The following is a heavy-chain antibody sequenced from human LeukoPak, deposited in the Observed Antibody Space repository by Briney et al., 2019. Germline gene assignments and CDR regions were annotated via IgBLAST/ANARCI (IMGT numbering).Heavy chain of an antibody. CDR2: IRYDGSNK. Sequence: PGGSLRLSCAASGFTFSSYGMHWVRQAPGKGLEWVAFIRYDGSNKYYADSVKGRFTISRDNSKNTLYLQMNSLGAEDTAVYYCAKGLGGYSYGHIDYWGQGTLVTVSS. D-gene: IGHD5-18*01. J-gene: IGHJ4*02. CDR3: AKGLGGYSYGHIDY. CDR1: GFTFSSYG. V-gene: IGHV3-30*02.